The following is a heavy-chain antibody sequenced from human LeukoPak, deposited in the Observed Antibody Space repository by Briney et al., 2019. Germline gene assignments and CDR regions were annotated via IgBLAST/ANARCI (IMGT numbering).Heavy chain of an antibody. CDR1: TFSLSTSGVG. V-gene: IGHV2-5*01. J-gene: IGHJ3*02. CDR3: ARTRRDAFDI. CDR2: NYWNDDK. Sequence: FGPTLVKPTQTLTLTCTFSTFSLSTSGVGVGWIRQPPGKALEWLALNYWNDDKSYSPSLKSRLTITKDTSKNQVVLTMTNMDPVDTATYYCARTRRDAFDIWGQGTMVTVSS.